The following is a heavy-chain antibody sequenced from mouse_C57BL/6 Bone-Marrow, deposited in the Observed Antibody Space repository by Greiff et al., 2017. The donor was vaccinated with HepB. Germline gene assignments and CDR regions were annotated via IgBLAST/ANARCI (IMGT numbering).Heavy chain of an antibody. CDR3: TPPYYVSRGGFAY. D-gene: IGHD1-1*01. CDR1: GFNIKDDY. J-gene: IGHJ3*01. V-gene: IGHV14-4*01. CDR2: IDPENGDT. Sequence: VQLQQSGAELVRPGASVKLSCTASGFNIKDDYMHWVKQRPEQGLEWIGWIDPENGDTEYASKFQGKATITADTSSNTAYLQLSSLTSEDTAFYYCTPPYYVSRGGFAYWGQVTLVTVSA.